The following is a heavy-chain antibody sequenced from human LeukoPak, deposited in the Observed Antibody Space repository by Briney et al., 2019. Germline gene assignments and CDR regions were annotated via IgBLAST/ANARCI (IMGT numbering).Heavy chain of an antibody. J-gene: IGHJ4*01. D-gene: IGHD1-1*01. CDR3: ARDFAGFDY. CDR1: GFTFSGYW. V-gene: IGHV3-7*01. CDR2: IKQDGSLQ. Sequence: PGGSLRLSCAASGFTFSGYWMTWVRQAPGKGLEWLGNIKQDGSLQYYMDSVRGRFTISRDNAKNSLYLQMTSLRAEDTAVYYCARDFAGFDYRGQGILVTVSS.